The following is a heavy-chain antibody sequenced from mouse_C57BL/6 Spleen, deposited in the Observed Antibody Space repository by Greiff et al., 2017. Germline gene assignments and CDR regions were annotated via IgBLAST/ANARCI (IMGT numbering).Heavy chain of an antibody. Sequence: QVQLKESGPELVKPGASVKISCKASGYAFSSSWMNWVKQRPGKGLEWIGRIYPGDGDTNYNGKFKGKATLTADKSSSTAYMQLSSLTSEDSAVYFCARWGYGFWYFDVWGTGTTVTVSS. CDR1: GYAFSSSW. D-gene: IGHD2-2*01. V-gene: IGHV1-82*01. CDR2: IYPGDGDT. CDR3: ARWGYGFWYFDV. J-gene: IGHJ1*03.